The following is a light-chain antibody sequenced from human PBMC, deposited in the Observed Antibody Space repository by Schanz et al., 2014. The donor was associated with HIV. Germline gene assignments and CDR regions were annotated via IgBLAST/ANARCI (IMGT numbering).Light chain of an antibody. CDR1: QSVGRS. CDR2: GIS. V-gene: IGKV1-5*01. CDR3: QQYNSYPWT. J-gene: IGKJ1*01. Sequence: DIRLPQSPSPLSASVGDRVTISCRARQSVGRSLNWYQQKPGQAPKILIYGISSLESGVPSRFSGSGSGTEFTLTISSLQPDDFATYYCQQYNSYPWTFGQGTKVEIK.